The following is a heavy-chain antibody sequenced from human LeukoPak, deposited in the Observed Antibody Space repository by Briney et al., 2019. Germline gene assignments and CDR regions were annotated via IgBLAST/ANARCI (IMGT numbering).Heavy chain of an antibody. J-gene: IGHJ3*02. V-gene: IGHV5-51*01. Sequence: GESLKISCKGSGYSFTSYWFGWVRQMPGKGLEWMGIIYPGDSDTRYSPSFQGQVTISADKSISTAYLQWSSLKASDTAMYYCARPSGELPTRTDDAFDIWGQGTMVTVSS. CDR1: GYSFTSYW. D-gene: IGHD3-10*01. CDR2: IYPGDSDT. CDR3: ARPSGELPTRTDDAFDI.